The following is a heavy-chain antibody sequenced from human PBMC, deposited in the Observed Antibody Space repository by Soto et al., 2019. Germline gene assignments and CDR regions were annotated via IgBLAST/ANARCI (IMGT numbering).Heavy chain of an antibody. CDR3: AKARGSTANCYVPEY. Sequence: DVQLLESGGGLVQPGGSLRLSCVASGCTFSTYTMSWVRQAPGKGLACVSDISGSAGSSGPSYADSVQCRFSISRDNSRNKMYLQMNSLRGEDTAMYCCAKARGSTANCYVPEYWGQGTRVTVSS. D-gene: IGHD2-2*01. J-gene: IGHJ4*02. CDR1: GCTFSTYT. CDR2: ISGSAGSSGP. V-gene: IGHV3-23*01.